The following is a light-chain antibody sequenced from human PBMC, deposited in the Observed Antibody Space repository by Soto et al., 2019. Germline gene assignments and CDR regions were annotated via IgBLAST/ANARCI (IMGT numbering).Light chain of an antibody. V-gene: IGKV1-5*03. CDR2: KAS. Sequence: DIQMTQSPSTLSASVGDRVIITCRASQSISSWLAWYQQKPGKAPNLLIYKASALKSGVPSRFSGSGSGTEFTLTISSLQPDDFATYYHQQYDNDSWTFGQGTKVEIK. CDR1: QSISSW. J-gene: IGKJ1*01. CDR3: QQYDNDSWT.